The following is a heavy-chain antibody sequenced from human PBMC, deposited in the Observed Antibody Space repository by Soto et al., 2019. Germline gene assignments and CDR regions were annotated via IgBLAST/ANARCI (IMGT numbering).Heavy chain of an antibody. J-gene: IGHJ6*01. CDR1: GFICSSYD. Sequence: PEGSLTRTCAAEGFICSSYDMSWIRQAPGKGLEWVSTILVDGRTFYVDSVKGRFTISRDSSQNTVYLQMNSLTAGDTALYYCAKATATVGGGFGICGQGPTFTFSS. CDR2: ILVDGRT. D-gene: IGHD1-1*01. V-gene: IGHV3-23*01. CDR3: AKATATVGGGFGI.